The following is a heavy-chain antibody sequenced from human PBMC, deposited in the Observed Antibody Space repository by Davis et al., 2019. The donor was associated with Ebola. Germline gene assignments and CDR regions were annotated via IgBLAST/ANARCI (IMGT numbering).Heavy chain of an antibody. CDR3: ARQASLYGAIDY. CDR2: IYSGDSDT. J-gene: IGHJ4*02. V-gene: IGHV5-51*01. Sequence: GESLKISCKGSGYSFTNYWIAWVRQLPGKGPEWMGVIYSGDSDTRYSPSFESQVTISVDRSITTAHLQWSSLKASDTAIYYCARQASLYGAIDYWGQGTLITVSS. CDR1: GYSFTNYW. D-gene: IGHD4/OR15-4a*01.